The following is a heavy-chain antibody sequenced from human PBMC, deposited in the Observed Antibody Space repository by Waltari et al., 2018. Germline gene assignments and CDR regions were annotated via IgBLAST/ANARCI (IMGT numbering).Heavy chain of an antibody. CDR3: ARGSKFGDYGDLDY. Sequence: VQLVQSGAEVKKPGSSVRVSCKTSGDVFENYAISWVRQAPGKGLEWMGGIIPMFNNPNYAQRFEGTVTSTADESTSTGYMELTGLTSEDTAIYYCARGSKFGDYGDLDYWGQGTLVTVS. D-gene: IGHD4-17*01. V-gene: IGHV1-69*01. CDR1: GDVFENYA. J-gene: IGHJ4*02. CDR2: IIPMFNNP.